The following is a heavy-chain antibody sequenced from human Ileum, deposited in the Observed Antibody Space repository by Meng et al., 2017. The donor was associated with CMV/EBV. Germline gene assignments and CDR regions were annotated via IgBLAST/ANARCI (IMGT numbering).Heavy chain of an antibody. CDR2: INHSGST. J-gene: IGHJ4*02. CDR1: GSFSGYY. D-gene: IGHD3-3*01. V-gene: IGHV4-34*01. Sequence: GSFSGYYWSWIRQPPGKGLEWIGEINHSGSTNYNPSLKSRVTISVDTSKNQFSPKLSSVTAADTAVYYCARVGQYDFWSGYSRDFDYWGQGTLVTVSS. CDR3: ARVGQYDFWSGYSRDFDY.